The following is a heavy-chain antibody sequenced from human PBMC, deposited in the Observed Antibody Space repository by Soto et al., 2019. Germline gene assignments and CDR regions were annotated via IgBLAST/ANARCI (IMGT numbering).Heavy chain of an antibody. CDR2: INHSGST. V-gene: IGHV4-34*01. D-gene: IGHD1-1*01. CDR1: GGSFSGYY. Sequence: PSETLSLTCAVYGGSFSGYYWSWIRQPPGKGLEWIGEINHSGSTNYNPSLKSRVTISVDTSKNQFSLKLSSVTAADTAVYYCARGRWLQLTPHSYYFDYWGQGTLVPVSS. CDR3: ARGRWLQLTPHSYYFDY. J-gene: IGHJ4*02.